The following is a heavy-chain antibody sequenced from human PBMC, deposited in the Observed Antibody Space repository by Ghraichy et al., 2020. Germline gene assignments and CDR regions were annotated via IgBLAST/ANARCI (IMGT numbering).Heavy chain of an antibody. CDR3: ARGDYYDSSGYYHEAFDI. CDR1: GFTFSRYW. Sequence: LTCAATGFTFSRYWMSWVRQAPGKGLEWVGNIKPDGSEKYYEDSVKGRFTISRDNAKNSLYLQMNSLRAEDTAVYYCARGDYYDSSGYYHEAFDIWGQGTMVTVSS. V-gene: IGHV3-7*03. D-gene: IGHD3-22*01. CDR2: IKPDGSEK. J-gene: IGHJ3*02.